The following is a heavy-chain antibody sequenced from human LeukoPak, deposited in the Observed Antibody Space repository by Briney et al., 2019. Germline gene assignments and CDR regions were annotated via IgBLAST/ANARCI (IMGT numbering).Heavy chain of an antibody. J-gene: IGHJ4*02. CDR2: INTKGET. Sequence: WETLSLTCTVSGVSMSAYQWSWVRQSPEKGLEWSGCINTKGETSYNPSLKSRVTTSVDTSKSQFSLRLTSVTAADTAVYYCATSNDAKIAPFDHWGQGAPVTVSS. CDR3: ATSNDAKIAPFDH. CDR1: GVSMSAYQ. D-gene: IGHD2-21*01. V-gene: IGHV4-4*09.